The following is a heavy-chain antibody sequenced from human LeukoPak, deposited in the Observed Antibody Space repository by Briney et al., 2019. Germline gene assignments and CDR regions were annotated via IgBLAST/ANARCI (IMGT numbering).Heavy chain of an antibody. CDR2: IRSKAYGGTT. V-gene: IGHV3-49*04. J-gene: IGHJ4*02. CDR1: GFTFGDYA. Sequence: GGSLRLSCTASGFTFGDYAMSWVRQAPGKGLEWVGFIRSKAYGGTTEYAASVKGRFTISRDDSKSIAYLQMNSLKTEDTAVYYCTRVGDYVWESYRPTRRIDYWGQGTLVTVSS. CDR3: TRVGDYVWESYRPTRRIDY. D-gene: IGHD3-16*02.